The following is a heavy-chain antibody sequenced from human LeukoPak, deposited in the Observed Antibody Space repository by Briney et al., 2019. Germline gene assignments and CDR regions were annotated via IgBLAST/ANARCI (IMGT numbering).Heavy chain of an antibody. J-gene: IGHJ4*02. CDR2: IKQDGSEK. D-gene: IGHD2-15*01. CDR1: GFTFSSYA. V-gene: IGHV3-7*01. CDR3: ARDPLRVVAATQDPYY. Sequence: QPGGSLRLSCAASGFTFSSYAMSWVRQAPGKGLEWVANIKQDGSEKYYVDSVKGRFTISRDNAKNSLYLQMNSLRAEDTAVYYCARDPLRVVAATQDPYYWGQGTLVTVSS.